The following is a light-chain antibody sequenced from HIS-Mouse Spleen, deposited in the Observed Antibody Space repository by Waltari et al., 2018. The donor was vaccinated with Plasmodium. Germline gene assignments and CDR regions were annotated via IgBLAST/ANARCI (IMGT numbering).Light chain of an antibody. CDR2: DAS. V-gene: IGKV1-33*01. CDR3: QQYDNLPIT. J-gene: IGKJ5*01. CDR1: QDISNY. Sequence: DIQMTQSPSSLSAYVGDRVTLTCQASQDISNYLHWYQQKPGKAPKLLIYDASNLETGVPSRFSGSGSGTDFTFTISSLQPEDIATYYCQQYDNLPITFGQGTRLEIK.